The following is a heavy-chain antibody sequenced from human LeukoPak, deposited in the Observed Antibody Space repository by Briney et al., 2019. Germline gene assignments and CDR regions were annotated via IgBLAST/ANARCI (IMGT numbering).Heavy chain of an antibody. J-gene: IGHJ5*02. V-gene: IGHV4-31*03. D-gene: IGHD1-26*01. CDR2: IYYSGST. CDR1: GGSISSGGYY. Sequence: PSETLSLTCTVSGGSISSGGYYWSWIRQHPGKGLEWIGYIYYSGSTYYNPSLKSRVTISVDTSKNQFSLKLSSVTAADTAVYYCARALLGGNWFDPWGQGTLVTVSS. CDR3: ARALLGGNWFDP.